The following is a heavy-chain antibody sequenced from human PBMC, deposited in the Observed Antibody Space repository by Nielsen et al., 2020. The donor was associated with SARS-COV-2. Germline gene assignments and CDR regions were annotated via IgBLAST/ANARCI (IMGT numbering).Heavy chain of an antibody. CDR1: GFTFSGST. J-gene: IGHJ3*02. CDR3: TRVNPTSGSWFDALDI. V-gene: IGHV3-73*01. D-gene: IGHD6-13*01. Sequence: GESLKISCAASGFTFSGSTMHWVRQASGKGLEWVGRIRSKANSYATGFAASVKGRFTISRDDSKNTAYLQMNNLRTEDTAVYYCTRVNPTSGSWFDALDIWGQGTMVTVSS. CDR2: IRSKANSYAT.